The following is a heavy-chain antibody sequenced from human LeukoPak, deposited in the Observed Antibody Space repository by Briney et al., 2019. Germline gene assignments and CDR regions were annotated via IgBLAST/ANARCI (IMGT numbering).Heavy chain of an antibody. CDR2: ISSSGSTI. J-gene: IGHJ4*02. CDR3: ARVLHNRNYDGSTYYGY. D-gene: IGHD3-22*01. CDR1: GFTFSSYE. Sequence: GGSLRLSCAASGFTFSSYEMNWVRQAPGKELEWVSYISSSGSTIYYADSVKGRFTISRDNAKNSLYLQMNSLRAEDTAVYYCARVLHNRNYDGSTYYGYWGQGTLVTVSS. V-gene: IGHV3-48*03.